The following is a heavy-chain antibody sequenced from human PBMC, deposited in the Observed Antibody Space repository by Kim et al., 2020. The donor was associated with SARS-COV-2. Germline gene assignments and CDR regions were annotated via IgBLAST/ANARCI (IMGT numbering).Heavy chain of an antibody. D-gene: IGHD2-21*02. J-gene: IGHJ2*01. CDR3: ARHLHITTVTLYWYFDL. CDR1: GFTFGNSA. Sequence: GGSLRLSCAASGFTFGNSAMSWVRQAPGKGLEWVAGIFGSGSGTYYADSVKGRFTISRDNFQNTLFLQMDNLRAEDTAVYYCARHLHITTVTLYWYFDLWGRGTRVTVSS. V-gene: IGHV3-23*01. CDR2: IFGSGSGT.